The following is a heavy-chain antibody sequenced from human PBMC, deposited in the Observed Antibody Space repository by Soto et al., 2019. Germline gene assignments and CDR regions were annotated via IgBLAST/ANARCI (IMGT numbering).Heavy chain of an antibody. J-gene: IGHJ3*02. D-gene: IGHD1-1*01. CDR3: AHDPTTTYDDFDI. CDR1: GFSISTSGVG. Sequence: QITLKESGPTLVKPTQTLTLTCTFSGFSISTSGVGVGWIRQPPPKALEWLALIYCAYDKRYSPSLKSRLTITNDTSKDPVVLTRITMDPVATATYYCAHDPTTTYDDFDIWGQGTMVTVSS. CDR2: IYCAYDK. V-gene: IGHV2-5*02.